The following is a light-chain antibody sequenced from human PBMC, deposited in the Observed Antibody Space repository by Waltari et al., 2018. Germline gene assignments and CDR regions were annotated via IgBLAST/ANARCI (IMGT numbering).Light chain of an antibody. CDR3: QHRRSWMFT. CDR2: DVS. Sequence: EIVLTQSPATLSLSPGERATLSCRASQSVGSFLAWYQQKSGQAPRLLIYDVSNRAPGIPARFSGRGSGTDFTLTISSLEPEDFAVYYCQHRRSWMFTFGPGTKVDIK. V-gene: IGKV3-11*01. J-gene: IGKJ3*01. CDR1: QSVGSF.